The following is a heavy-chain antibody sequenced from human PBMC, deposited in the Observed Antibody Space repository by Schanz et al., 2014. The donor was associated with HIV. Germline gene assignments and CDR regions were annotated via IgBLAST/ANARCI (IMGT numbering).Heavy chain of an antibody. Sequence: VQLVESGGGVVQPGRSLRLSCAASGFTFSSYGMHWVRQAPGKGREWVSAIRDSDGIATYADSVKGRFTISRDNSKTTLYLQMDSLRAEDTAVYFCAKDSRLEWLNPYNYYGMDVWGQGTTVTVSS. D-gene: IGHD3-3*01. CDR1: GFTFSSYG. V-gene: IGHV3-23*04. CDR2: IRDSDGIA. CDR3: AKDSRLEWLNPYNYYGMDV. J-gene: IGHJ6*02.